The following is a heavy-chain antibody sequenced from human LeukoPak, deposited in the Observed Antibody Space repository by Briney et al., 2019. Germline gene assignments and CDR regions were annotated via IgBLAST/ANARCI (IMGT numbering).Heavy chain of an antibody. CDR2: IAWNTGNT. D-gene: IGHD3-10*01. Sequence: GGSLRLSCAASGFTFTGNAMSWVRQAPGRGLEWVSGIAWNTGNTGYADSVKGRFTISRGNAENSLYLQMNSLRAEDTALYYCAKDMNSYGSGSSYNPWGPFDSWGQGTLVTVSS. CDR1: GFTFTGNA. CDR3: AKDMNSYGSGSSYNPWGPFDS. J-gene: IGHJ4*02. V-gene: IGHV3-9*01.